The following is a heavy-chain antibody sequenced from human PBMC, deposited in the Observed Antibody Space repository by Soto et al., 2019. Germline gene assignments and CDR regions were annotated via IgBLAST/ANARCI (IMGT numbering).Heavy chain of an antibody. CDR2: ISYSGST. Sequence: SETLSLTCTVSGGSISGHYWSWIRQPPRKGLQYIGYISYSGSTNYNPSLKSRVTISVDTSNNQFSLRLSSVTAADTAVYYCARDVGLQHDTGYYDFWSGKNNWFDPWGQGILVTVSS. V-gene: IGHV4-59*11. CDR1: GGSISGHY. CDR3: ARDVGLQHDTGYYDFWSGKNNWFDP. J-gene: IGHJ5*02. D-gene: IGHD3-3*01.